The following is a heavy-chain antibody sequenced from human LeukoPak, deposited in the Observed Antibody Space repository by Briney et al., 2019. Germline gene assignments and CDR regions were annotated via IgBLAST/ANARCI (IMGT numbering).Heavy chain of an antibody. CDR3: ARVQGLWFGEVTWWFDP. V-gene: IGHV4-30-2*01. Sequence: PSETLSLTCAVSGGSTSSGGYSWSWIRQPPGKGLEWIGYIYHSGSTYYNPSLKSRVTISVDRSKNQFSLKLSSVTAADTAVYYCARVQGLWFGEVTWWFDPWGQGTLVTVSS. CDR2: IYHSGST. CDR1: GGSTSSGGYS. J-gene: IGHJ5*02. D-gene: IGHD3-10*01.